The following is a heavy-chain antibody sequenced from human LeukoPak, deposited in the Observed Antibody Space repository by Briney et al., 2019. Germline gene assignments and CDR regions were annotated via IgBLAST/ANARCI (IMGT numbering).Heavy chain of an antibody. CDR2: ISTGGGST. Sequence: GGSLRLSCAASGFXFSNYVISWVRQAPGKGLEWVSAISTGGGSTNCADSVKGRFTISRDNSKSTLYLQMNSLRAEDTALYFCARGAYCGGDCYTYFDYWGQGALVTVSS. V-gene: IGHV3-23*01. D-gene: IGHD2-21*02. J-gene: IGHJ4*02. CDR1: GFXFSNYV. CDR3: ARGAYCGGDCYTYFDY.